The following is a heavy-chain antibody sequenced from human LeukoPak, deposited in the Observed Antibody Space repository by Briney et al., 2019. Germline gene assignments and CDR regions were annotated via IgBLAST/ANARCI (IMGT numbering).Heavy chain of an antibody. D-gene: IGHD3-3*01. V-gene: IGHV3-64D*09. CDR3: VKSASSFGANWFDP. J-gene: IGHJ5*02. Sequence: GGSLRLSCSASGFTFSNYAMHWVRQAPGKGLEYVSAISSNGDSTYYADSVKGRFIISRDNSKNPLSLQMSSLRPEDTAVYYCVKSASSFGANWFDPWGQGTLVTVSS. CDR1: GFTFSNYA. CDR2: ISSNGDST.